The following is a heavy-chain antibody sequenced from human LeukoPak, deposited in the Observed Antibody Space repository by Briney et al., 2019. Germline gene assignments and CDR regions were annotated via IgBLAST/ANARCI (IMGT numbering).Heavy chain of an antibody. V-gene: IGHV3-30*02. D-gene: IGHD3-9*01. Sequence: GGSLRLSCVASGFTFSSYGMHWVRQAPGKGLEWVAFIRYDGSNIYYTDSVKGRFTISRDNAKNSLYLQMNSLRAEDTAVYYCARDPGLRYFDWFGVPTNWFDPWGQGTLVTVSS. J-gene: IGHJ5*02. CDR2: IRYDGSNI. CDR3: ARDPGLRYFDWFGVPTNWFDP. CDR1: GFTFSSYG.